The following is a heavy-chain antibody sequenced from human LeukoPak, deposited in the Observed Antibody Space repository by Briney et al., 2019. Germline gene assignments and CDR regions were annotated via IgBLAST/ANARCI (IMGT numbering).Heavy chain of an antibody. CDR3: ARDGGSAWFHDY. CDR1: GFTFSDNY. V-gene: IGHV3-11*04. CDR2: ISSNGNTT. J-gene: IGHJ4*02. D-gene: IGHD6-19*01. Sequence: GGSLRLSCAASGFTFSDNYMSWIRQAPGKGLEWVSYISSNGNTTYNADSVKGRFSITRDNAKNSLYLQMNSLRAEDTAVYYCARDGGSAWFHDYWGQGTLVTVSS.